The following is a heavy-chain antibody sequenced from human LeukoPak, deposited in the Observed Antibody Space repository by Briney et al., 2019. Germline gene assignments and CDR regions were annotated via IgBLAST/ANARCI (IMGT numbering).Heavy chain of an antibody. CDR2: ISSSSSYI. CDR3: ARYCSGGSCYGRAFDI. V-gene: IGHV3-21*01. D-gene: IGHD2-15*01. CDR1: GFTFSSYW. J-gene: IGHJ3*02. Sequence: GGSLRLSCVASGFTFSSYWMSWVRQAPGKGLEWVSSISSSSSYIYYADSVKGRFTISRDNAKNSLYLQMNSLRAEDTAVYYCARYCSGGSCYGRAFDIWGQGTMVTVSS.